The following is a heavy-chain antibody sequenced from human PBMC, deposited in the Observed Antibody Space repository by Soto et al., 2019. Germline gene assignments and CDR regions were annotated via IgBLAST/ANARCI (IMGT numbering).Heavy chain of an antibody. CDR2: IYYSGST. J-gene: IGHJ4*02. CDR1: GGSISSSSYY. CDR3: ARHVRYIAARPHYFDY. V-gene: IGHV4-39*01. D-gene: IGHD6-6*01. Sequence: QLQLQESGPGLVKPSETLSLTCTVSGGSISSSSYYWGWIRQPPGKGLEWIGSIYYSGSTYYNPSLKSRVTISVDTSKNQFSLKLSSVTAADTAVYYCARHVRYIAARPHYFDYWGQGTLVTVSS.